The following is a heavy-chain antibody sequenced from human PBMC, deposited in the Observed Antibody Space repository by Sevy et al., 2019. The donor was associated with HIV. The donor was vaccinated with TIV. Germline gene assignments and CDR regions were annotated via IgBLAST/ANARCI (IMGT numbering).Heavy chain of an antibody. J-gene: IGHJ4*02. V-gene: IGHV3-33*06. Sequence: GGSLRLSCAASGFTFSDYGMHWVRQAPGKGLEWVAVIWYDGSNKYYAESVKGRFTISRDNSKNTLYLQMNSLRVEDTAVYYCAKEEYSGYDYWGQGTRVTVSS. CDR2: IWYDGSNK. D-gene: IGHD5-12*01. CDR3: AKEEYSGYDY. CDR1: GFTFSDYG.